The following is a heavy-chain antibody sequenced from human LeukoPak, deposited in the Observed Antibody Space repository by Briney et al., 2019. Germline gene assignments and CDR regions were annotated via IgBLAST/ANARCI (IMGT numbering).Heavy chain of an antibody. CDR3: ARYGDELLKTYYDFWSGYYPFDY. V-gene: IGHV1-18*01. Sequence: ASVKVSCKASGGTFSSYAISWVRQAPGQGLEWMGWISAYNGNTNYTQKLQGRVTMTTDTSTSTAYMELRSLRSDDTAVYYCARYGDELLKTYYDFWSGYYPFDYWGQGTLVTVSS. J-gene: IGHJ4*02. CDR1: GGTFSSYA. CDR2: ISAYNGNT. D-gene: IGHD3-3*01.